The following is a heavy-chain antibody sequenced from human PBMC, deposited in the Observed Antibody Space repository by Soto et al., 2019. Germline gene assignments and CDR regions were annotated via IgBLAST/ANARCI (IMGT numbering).Heavy chain of an antibody. Sequence: QVQLQESGPGLVKPSETLSLTCTVSGGSVSSGSYYWSWIRQPPGKGLEWIGYIYYSGSTNYNPSLKRRVTISVDTSKNQFSLKLSSVTAADTAVYYCAREDYYDSSGYGGGWFDPWGQGTLVTVSS. CDR3: AREDYYDSSGYGGGWFDP. J-gene: IGHJ5*02. V-gene: IGHV4-61*01. CDR1: GGSVSSGSYY. CDR2: IYYSGST. D-gene: IGHD3-22*01.